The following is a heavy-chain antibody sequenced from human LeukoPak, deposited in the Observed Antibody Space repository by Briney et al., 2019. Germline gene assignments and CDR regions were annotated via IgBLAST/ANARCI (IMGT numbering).Heavy chain of an antibody. V-gene: IGHV4-61*02. CDR1: GGSISSGSYY. CDR2: IYTSGST. CDR3: ARATRDGYNFYFDY. Sequence: SQTLSLTCTVSGGSISSGSYYWSWIRQPAGKGLEWIGRIYTSGSTNYNPSLKSRATISVDTSKNQFSLKLSSVTAADTAVYYCARATRDGYNFYFDYWGQGTLVTVPS. J-gene: IGHJ4*02. D-gene: IGHD5-24*01.